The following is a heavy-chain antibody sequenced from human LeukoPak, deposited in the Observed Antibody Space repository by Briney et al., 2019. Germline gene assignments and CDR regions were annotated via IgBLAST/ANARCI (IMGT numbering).Heavy chain of an antibody. Sequence: GGSLRLSCAASGFTFSSYAMSWVRQAPGKGLEWVSAISGSGGSTYYADSVKGRFTISRDNSKNTLYLQMNSLRAEDTAVYYCAKDLPYCGGGCYSIDYWGQGTLVTVSS. CDR1: GFTFSSYA. J-gene: IGHJ4*02. V-gene: IGHV3-23*01. D-gene: IGHD2-21*02. CDR2: ISGSGGST. CDR3: AKDLPYCGGGCYSIDY.